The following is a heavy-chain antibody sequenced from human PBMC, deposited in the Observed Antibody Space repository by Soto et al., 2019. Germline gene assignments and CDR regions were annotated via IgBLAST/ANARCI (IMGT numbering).Heavy chain of an antibody. J-gene: IGHJ6*03. CDR2: ISSSSSYI. Sequence: GGSLRLSCAASGFTFSSYSMNWVRQAPGKGLEWVSSISSSSSYIYYADSVKGRFTISRDNAKNSLYLQMNSLRAEDTAVYYCARDSLPRTLQIGYDWIYYYYYMDVWGKGTTVTVSS. D-gene: IGHD5-12*01. V-gene: IGHV3-21*01. CDR3: ARDSLPRTLQIGYDWIYYYYYMDV. CDR1: GFTFSSYS.